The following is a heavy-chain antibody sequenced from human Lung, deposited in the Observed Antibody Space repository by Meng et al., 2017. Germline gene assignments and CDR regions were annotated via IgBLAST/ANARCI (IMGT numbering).Heavy chain of an antibody. Sequence: QITLKESGPTLVKPTQTLTLTCTFSGFSLSTSGVGVGWIRQPPGKALEWLALIYWDDDKAYSPSLKSSPTITKDTPKNQVVLTMPNMDPVDTATYYCAHRRLIHSGNYGGGLDYWGQGTLVTVSS. CDR3: AHRRLIHSGNYGGGLDY. V-gene: IGHV2-5*02. CDR1: GFSLSTSGVG. D-gene: IGHD1-26*01. CDR2: IYWDDDK. J-gene: IGHJ4*02.